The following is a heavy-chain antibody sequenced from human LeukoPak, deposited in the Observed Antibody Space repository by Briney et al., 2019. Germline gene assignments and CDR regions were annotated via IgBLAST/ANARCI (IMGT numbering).Heavy chain of an antibody. CDR3: ARYRWGHAFDI. CDR2: ISYDGSNK. CDR1: GFTFSSYG. V-gene: IGHV3-30*03. D-gene: IGHD7-27*01. J-gene: IGHJ3*02. Sequence: GGSLRLSCAASGFTFSSYGMHWVRQAPVKGLEWVAVISYDGSNKYYADSVKGRFTISRDNSKNTLYLQMNSLRAEDTAVYYCARYRWGHAFDIWGQGTMVTVSS.